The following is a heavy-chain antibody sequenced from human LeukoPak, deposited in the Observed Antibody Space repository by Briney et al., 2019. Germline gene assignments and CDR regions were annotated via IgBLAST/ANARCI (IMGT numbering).Heavy chain of an antibody. J-gene: IGHJ3*02. D-gene: IGHD3-22*01. CDR3: ARQYSYDSSGFPYDAFDI. CDR2: ISSSSSYI. V-gene: IGHV3-21*01. Sequence: GGSLRLSCAASGFTFSSYSMNWVRQAPGKGLEWVSSISSSSSYIYYADSVKGRFTISRDNAKNSLYLQMNSLRAEDTAVYYCARQYSYDSSGFPYDAFDIWGQGTMVTVSS. CDR1: GFTFSSYS.